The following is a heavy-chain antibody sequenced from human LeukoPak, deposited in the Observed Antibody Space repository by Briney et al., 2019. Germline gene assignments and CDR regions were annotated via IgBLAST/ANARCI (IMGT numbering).Heavy chain of an antibody. CDR3: ARVDWGRAFDI. CDR2: ISAYNGNT. Sequence: ASVKVSCKASGYSFTSNVISWVRQAPGQGLEWMGWISAYNGNTNYAQNFQGRVTMTRDTSISTAYMDLSSLRSDDTAIYYCARVDWGRAFDIWGQGTMVTVSS. D-gene: IGHD7-27*01. V-gene: IGHV1-18*01. J-gene: IGHJ3*02. CDR1: GYSFTSNV.